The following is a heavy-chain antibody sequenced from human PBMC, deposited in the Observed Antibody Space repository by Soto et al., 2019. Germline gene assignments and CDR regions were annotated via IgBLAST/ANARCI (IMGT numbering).Heavy chain of an antibody. V-gene: IGHV4-31*03. CDR1: GGSISSGNYY. CDR3: AIVGYCTNGVCYSPSDY. CDR2: IYYSGTT. Sequence: QVQLQESGPGLVKPSQTLSLTCTVSGGSISSGNYYWGWIRQRPGKGLEWIGYIYYSGTTNYNPSLQSRVTISVDTSKNPFSMKLSCVTAADTAVYYCAIVGYCTNGVCYSPSDYWGQGTLVTVSS. J-gene: IGHJ4*02. D-gene: IGHD2-8*01.